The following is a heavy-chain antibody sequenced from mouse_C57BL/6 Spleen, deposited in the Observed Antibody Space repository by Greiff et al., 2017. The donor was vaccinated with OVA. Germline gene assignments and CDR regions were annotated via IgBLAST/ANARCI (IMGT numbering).Heavy chain of an antibody. CDR2: INYDGSST. J-gene: IGHJ4*01. V-gene: IGHV5-16*01. D-gene: IGHD2-4*01. Sequence: DVKLVESEGGLVQPGSSMKLSCTASGFTFSDYYMAWVRQVPEKGLEWVAKINYDGSSTYYLDSLKSRFIISRDNAKNILYLQRSSLKSEDTATYYCARAQYDYGGAMDYWGQGTSVTVSS. CDR1: GFTFSDYY. CDR3: ARAQYDYGGAMDY.